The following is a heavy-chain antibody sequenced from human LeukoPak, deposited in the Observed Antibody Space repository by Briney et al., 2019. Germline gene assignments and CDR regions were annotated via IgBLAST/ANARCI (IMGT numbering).Heavy chain of an antibody. CDR2: FHPEDGET. D-gene: IGHD2-2*01. CDR1: GYTLNELS. V-gene: IGHV1-24*01. Sequence: ASVTVSFKVSGYTLNELSMHWVRQSPGKGLEWMGSFHPEDGETIYAQKFQGRVSMTEDTSTDTAYIELSSLKSEDTAVYYCAADRFCTSTTCFGNWFDPWGQGTLVTVSS. J-gene: IGHJ5*02. CDR3: AADRFCTSTTCFGNWFDP.